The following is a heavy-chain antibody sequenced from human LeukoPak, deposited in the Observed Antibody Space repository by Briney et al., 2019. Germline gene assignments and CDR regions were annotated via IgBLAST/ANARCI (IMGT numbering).Heavy chain of an antibody. D-gene: IGHD3-10*01. V-gene: IGHV1-2*02. J-gene: IGHJ4*02. CDR1: GYTFTGYY. CDR3: ARGHGRFGELFIDY. CDR2: INPNSGAT. Sequence: GASVKVSCKASGYTFTGYYIHWVRQAPGQGLEWMGWINPNSGATHYAQKFQGRVGMTRDTSISTAYMELSRLTCDDTAVYYCARGHGRFGELFIDYWGQGTLVTVSS.